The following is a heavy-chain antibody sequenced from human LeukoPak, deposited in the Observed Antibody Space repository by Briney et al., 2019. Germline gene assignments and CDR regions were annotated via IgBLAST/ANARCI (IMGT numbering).Heavy chain of an antibody. J-gene: IGHJ5*02. V-gene: IGHV3-74*01. Sequence: PGGSLRLSCAASGFTFSSYEFNWVRQAPGEGLVWVSRINSDGSSTSYADSVKGRFTISRDNAKNTLYLQMNSLRAEDTAVYYCARGALNYYDSSGRPQYNWFDPWGQGTLVTVSS. CDR2: INSDGSST. CDR1: GFTFSSYE. D-gene: IGHD3-22*01. CDR3: ARGALNYYDSSGRPQYNWFDP.